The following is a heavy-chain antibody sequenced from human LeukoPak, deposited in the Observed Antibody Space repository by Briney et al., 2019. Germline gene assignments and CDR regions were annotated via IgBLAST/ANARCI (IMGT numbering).Heavy chain of an antibody. D-gene: IGHD1-26*01. V-gene: IGHV4-61*08. Sequence: SETLSLTCTVSGGSISSGGYYWSWIRQPPGKGLEWIGYIYYSGSTNYNPSLKSRVTISVDTSKNQFSLKLSSVTAADTAVYYCARTSSGSYKGVWWFDPWGQGTLVTVSS. CDR2: IYYSGST. CDR3: ARTSSGSYKGVWWFDP. J-gene: IGHJ5*02. CDR1: GGSISSGGYY.